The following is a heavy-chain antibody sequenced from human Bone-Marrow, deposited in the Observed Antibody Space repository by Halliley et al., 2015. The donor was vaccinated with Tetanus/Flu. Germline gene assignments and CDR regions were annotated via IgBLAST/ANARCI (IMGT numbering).Heavy chain of an antibody. Sequence: SGFSFSDYYMNWVRQAPGKGLEWVSHVSRSSTHTNYADSVKGRFTISRDNAKNSLYLQMNSLVTDDTAIYYCASGEEGFWGQGTLVTVSS. J-gene: IGHJ4*02. D-gene: IGHD3-10*01. CDR1: GFSFSDYY. CDR2: VSRSSTHT. CDR3: ASGEEGF. V-gene: IGHV3-11*06.